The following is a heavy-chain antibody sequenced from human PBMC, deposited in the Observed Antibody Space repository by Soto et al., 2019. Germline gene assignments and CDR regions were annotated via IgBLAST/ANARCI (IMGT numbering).Heavy chain of an antibody. CDR3: AKDPRSIPLSSSDRFDY. J-gene: IGHJ4*02. CDR2: ISGSGGST. D-gene: IGHD6-6*01. V-gene: IGHV3-23*01. Sequence: GGSLRLSCAVSGFTFSSYAMSAVRQAPGKGLDWVSAISGSGGSTYYADSVKGRFTISSDNSKNTLYLQMNSLRAEDTAVYYCAKDPRSIPLSSSDRFDYWGQGTLVTVSS. CDR1: GFTFSSYA.